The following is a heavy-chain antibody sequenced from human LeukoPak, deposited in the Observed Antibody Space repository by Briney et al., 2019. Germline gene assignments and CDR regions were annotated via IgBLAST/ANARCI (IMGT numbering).Heavy chain of an antibody. D-gene: IGHD6-13*01. CDR2: IYYSGST. CDR1: GDSISSYY. V-gene: IGHV4-59*01. Sequence: SETLSLTCTVSGDSISSYYWSWIRQPPGKGLEWIGYIYYSGSTNYNPSLKSRATISVDTSKSQFSLKLSSVTAADTAVYYRARRIPAAGHSSYYFDSWGQGALVTVSS. J-gene: IGHJ4*02. CDR3: ARRIPAAGHSSYYFDS.